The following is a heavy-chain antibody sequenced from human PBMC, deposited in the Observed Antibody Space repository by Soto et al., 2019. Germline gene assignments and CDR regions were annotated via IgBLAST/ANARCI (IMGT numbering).Heavy chain of an antibody. CDR3: ARSPNYFYYGFDV. CDR2: IYYSSST. CDR1: GGSVSSSDYF. D-gene: IGHD3-10*01. Sequence: SETLSLTCTVSGGSVSSSDYFWSWLRQTPGTRLEWIAYIYYSSSTNYNASLKGRATISVDTCKSQVSLTLTSMTAADAALYYCARSPNYFYYGFDVWGQGTAVTVSS. J-gene: IGHJ6*02. V-gene: IGHV4-61*08.